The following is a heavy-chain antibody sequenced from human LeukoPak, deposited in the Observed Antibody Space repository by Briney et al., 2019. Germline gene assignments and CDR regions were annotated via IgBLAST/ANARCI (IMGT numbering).Heavy chain of an antibody. CDR3: ARDKIVGATNFDY. CDR2: ISYDGSNK. CDR1: GFTFSSYA. V-gene: IGHV3-30-3*01. D-gene: IGHD1-26*01. Sequence: AGGSLRLSCAASGFTFSSYAMHWVRQAPGKGLEWVAVISYDGSNKYYADSVKGRFTISRDNSKNTLYLQMNSLRAEDTAVYYCARDKIVGATNFDYWGQGTLVTVSS. J-gene: IGHJ4*02.